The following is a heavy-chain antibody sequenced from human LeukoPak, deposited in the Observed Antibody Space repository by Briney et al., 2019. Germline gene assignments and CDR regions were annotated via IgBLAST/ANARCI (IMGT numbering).Heavy chain of an antibody. V-gene: IGHV4-30-4*08. CDR1: GGSISSGDYY. Sequence: SQTLSLTCTVSGGSISSGDYYWSWIRQPPGKGLEWIGYIYYSGSTYYNPSLKSRVTISVDTSKNQFSLKLSSVTAADTAVYYCARGFAQQWLGSPPCYFDYWGQGTLVTVSS. CDR3: ARGFAQQWLGSPPCYFDY. CDR2: IYYSGST. J-gene: IGHJ4*02. D-gene: IGHD6-19*01.